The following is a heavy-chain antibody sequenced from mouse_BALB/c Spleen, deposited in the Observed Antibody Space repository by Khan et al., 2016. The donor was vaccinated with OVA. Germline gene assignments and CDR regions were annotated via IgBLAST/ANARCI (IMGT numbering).Heavy chain of an antibody. CDR1: GFTFSNYA. CDR2: ISTGGNT. Sequence: EVELVESGGGLVKPGGSLKLSCAASGFTFSNYAMSWVRQTPEKRLEWVASISTGGNTYYRDSVKGRFTISSDNARNILYLQMRSLRSEDTAMYYCARDYWFAYWGQATLVTVSA. CDR3: ARDYWFAY. V-gene: IGHV5-6-5*01. J-gene: IGHJ3*01.